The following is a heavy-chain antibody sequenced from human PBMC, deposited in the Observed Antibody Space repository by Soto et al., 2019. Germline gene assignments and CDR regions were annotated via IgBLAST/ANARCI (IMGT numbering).Heavy chain of an antibody. CDR2: IIPILGIA. CDR1: GGTFSSYT. V-gene: IGHV1-69*02. Sequence: QVQLVQSGAEVKKPGSSVKVSCKASGGTFSSYTISWVRQAPGQGLEWMGRIIPILGIANYAQKFQGRVTITADKSTSTAYMALSSLRSEDTAVYYCARTLDSSSSSPFNWFDPWGQGTLVTVSS. J-gene: IGHJ5*02. D-gene: IGHD6-6*01. CDR3: ARTLDSSSSSPFNWFDP.